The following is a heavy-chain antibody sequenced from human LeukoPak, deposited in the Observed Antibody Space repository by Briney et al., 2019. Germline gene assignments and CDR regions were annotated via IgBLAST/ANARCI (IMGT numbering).Heavy chain of an antibody. Sequence: PSEALSLTCTVSGDSISSYYWNWIRQPPGKGLEWIGYIYYSGSTSYNPSLKSRVTISVDTSKNQFSLKLTSVTAADTAVYYCASFNRVTAIGGWGQGTLVTVSS. CDR1: GDSISSYY. V-gene: IGHV4-59*08. CDR2: IYYSGST. J-gene: IGHJ4*02. D-gene: IGHD2-21*02. CDR3: ASFNRVTAIGG.